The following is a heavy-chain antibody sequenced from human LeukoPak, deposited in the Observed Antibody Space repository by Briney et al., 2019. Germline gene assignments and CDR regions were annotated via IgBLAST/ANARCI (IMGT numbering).Heavy chain of an antibody. CDR3: ARRANPYYYDSSGYYVRRYNWFDP. CDR2: INHSGST. CDR1: GGSISSSSYY. V-gene: IGHV4-39*07. D-gene: IGHD3-22*01. J-gene: IGHJ5*02. Sequence: SETLSLTCTVSGGSISSSSYYWSWIRQPPGKGLEWIGEINHSGSTNYNPSLKSRVTISVDTSKNQFSLKLSSVTAADTAVYYCARRANPYYYDSSGYYVRRYNWFDPWGQGTLVTVSS.